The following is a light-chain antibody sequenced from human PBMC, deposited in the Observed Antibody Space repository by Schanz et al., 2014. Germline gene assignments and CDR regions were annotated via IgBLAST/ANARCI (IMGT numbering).Light chain of an antibody. V-gene: IGKV1-5*01. CDR3: QQYNSYPWT. CDR1: HSITTW. J-gene: IGKJ1*01. Sequence: DIQMTQSPSSLSASVGDRVTITCRASHSITTWLAWYQQKPGKAPTLLIYDASSLESGVPSRFSGSGSGTEFTLTISSLQPDDFATYYCQQYNSYPWTFGQGTKVEIK. CDR2: DAS.